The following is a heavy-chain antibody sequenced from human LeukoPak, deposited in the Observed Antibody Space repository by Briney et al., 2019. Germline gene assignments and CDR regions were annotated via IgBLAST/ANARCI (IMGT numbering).Heavy chain of an antibody. CDR1: GYSFTGYF. CDR2: INPNSGGT. CDR3: ARDLVAAAGTYYYYYGMDV. D-gene: IGHD6-13*01. V-gene: IGHV1-2*02. J-gene: IGHJ6*02. Sequence: GASVKVSCKASGYSFTGYFLHWVRQAPGQGLEWMAWINPNSGGTNYAQKFQGRVTMTRDTSISTAYMELSRLRSDDTAVYYCARDLVAAAGTYYYYYGMDVWGQGTTVTVSS.